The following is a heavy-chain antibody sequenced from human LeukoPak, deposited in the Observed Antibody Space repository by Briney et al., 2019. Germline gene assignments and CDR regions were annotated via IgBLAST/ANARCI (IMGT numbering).Heavy chain of an antibody. CDR2: ISDDGSNK. CDR1: GFTFSAYG. CDR3: ARDPSVAGWGAFDI. Sequence: GGSLRLSCVASGFTFSAYGMHWVRQAPGKGLEWVAVISDDGSNKYYVDSVKGRFTISRDNAKKSLYLQMNSLRAEDTAVYYCARDPSVAGWGAFDIWGQGTMVTVSS. V-gene: IGHV3-30*03. D-gene: IGHD6-19*01. J-gene: IGHJ3*02.